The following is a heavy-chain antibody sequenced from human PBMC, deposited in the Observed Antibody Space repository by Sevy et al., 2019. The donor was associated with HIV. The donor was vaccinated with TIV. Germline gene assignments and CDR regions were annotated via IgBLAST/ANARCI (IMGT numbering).Heavy chain of an antibody. V-gene: IGHV3-30*02. CDR3: AKDNSGWAYDY. CDR2: IRFDGSDE. Sequence: GGSLRLSCAASGFTFSNFGMHWVRQAPGKGLEWVTYIRFDGSDEYYADSVKGRFTISRDVSKNTLYLQMNSLRAEDTAVYYCAKDNSGWAYDYWGQGTVVTVSS. CDR1: GFTFSNFG. J-gene: IGHJ4*02. D-gene: IGHD6-19*01.